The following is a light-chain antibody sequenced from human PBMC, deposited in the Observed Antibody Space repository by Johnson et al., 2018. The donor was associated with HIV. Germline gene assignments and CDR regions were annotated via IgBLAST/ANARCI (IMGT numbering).Light chain of an antibody. J-gene: IGLJ1*01. Sequence: QAVLTQPPSVSAAPGQRVTISCSGGRSNIGNNYVSWYQQLPGTAPKLLIYDNSKRPSGIPDRFSATKSGTSATLGITGLQTGDEADYYCGTWDSSLSGYVFGVGTKFTVL. V-gene: IGLV1-51*01. CDR2: DNS. CDR1: RSNIGNNY. CDR3: GTWDSSLSGYV.